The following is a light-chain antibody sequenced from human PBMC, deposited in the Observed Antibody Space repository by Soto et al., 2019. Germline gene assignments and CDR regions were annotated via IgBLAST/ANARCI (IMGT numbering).Light chain of an antibody. CDR2: ANT. CDR1: SSNIGAGYD. J-gene: IGLJ1*01. CDR3: QSYDSSLKV. Sequence: QSVLTQPPSVSGAPGQRVTISCAGSSSNIGAGYDVHWYQQLPGTAPKLLIYANTNRPSGVPDRFSGSKSGTSASLAITGLQAEDEADYYCQSYDSSLKVFGTGTKLTVL. V-gene: IGLV1-40*01.